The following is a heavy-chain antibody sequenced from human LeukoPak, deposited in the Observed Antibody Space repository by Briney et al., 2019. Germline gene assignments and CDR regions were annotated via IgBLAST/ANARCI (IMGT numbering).Heavy chain of an antibody. V-gene: IGHV3-48*02. CDR3: ARDYRYYDSSGYYSFDY. CDR1: GFTFSNYG. CDR2: ISGSSSTI. J-gene: IGHJ4*02. Sequence: GGSLRLSCAASGFTFSNYGMNWVRQAPGKELEWVSYISGSSSTIYYADSVKGRFTISRDNAKNSLYLQMNSLRDEDTAVYYCARDYRYYDSSGYYSFDYWGQGTLVTVSS. D-gene: IGHD3-22*01.